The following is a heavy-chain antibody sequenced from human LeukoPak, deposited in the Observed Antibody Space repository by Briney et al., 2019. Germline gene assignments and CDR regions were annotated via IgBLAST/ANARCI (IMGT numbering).Heavy chain of an antibody. D-gene: IGHD6-19*01. CDR2: IYHSGST. Sequence: SETLSLTCTVSGGSISSGGYYWSWIRQPPGKGLEWIGYIYHSGSTYYNPSLKSRVTISVDRSKNQFSLKLSSVTAADTAVYYCARVGPHIAVAGIDYWXXGTXXXVSX. CDR3: ARVGPHIAVAGIDY. V-gene: IGHV4-30-2*01. CDR1: GGSISSGGYY. J-gene: IGHJ4*01.